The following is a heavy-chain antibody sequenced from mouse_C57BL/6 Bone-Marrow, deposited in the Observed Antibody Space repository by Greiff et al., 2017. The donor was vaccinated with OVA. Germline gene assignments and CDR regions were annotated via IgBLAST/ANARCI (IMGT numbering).Heavy chain of an antibody. CDR1: GYAFTNYL. D-gene: IGHD3-2*02. CDR2: INPESGGT. CDR3: ARWDSSGLYYFDY. V-gene: IGHV1-54*01. Sequence: VQLQQSGAELVRPGTSVKVSCKASGYAFTNYLIEWVKQRPGQGLEWIGLINPESGGTNYNEKFKGKATLTADKSSSTAYMQLSSLTSEDSAVYFGARWDSSGLYYFDYWGQGTTLTVSS. J-gene: IGHJ2*01.